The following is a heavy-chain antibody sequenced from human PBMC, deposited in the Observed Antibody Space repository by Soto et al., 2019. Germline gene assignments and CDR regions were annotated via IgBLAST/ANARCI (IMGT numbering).Heavy chain of an antibody. V-gene: IGHV4-39*01. CDR3: ARHGNPSIAARRGNYYYGMDV. J-gene: IGHJ6*02. CDR1: GCSISSSSHY. Sequence: EILSLTFTVFGCSISSSSHYWGGIRQPPGKGLEWIGSIYYSGSTYYNPSLKSRVTISVDTSKNQFSLKLSSVTAADTAVYYCARHGNPSIAARRGNYYYGMDVWGQGTTVTVSS. D-gene: IGHD6-6*01. CDR2: IYYSGST.